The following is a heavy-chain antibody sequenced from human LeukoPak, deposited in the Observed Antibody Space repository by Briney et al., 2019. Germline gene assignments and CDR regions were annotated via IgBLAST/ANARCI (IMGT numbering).Heavy chain of an antibody. CDR2: ISSSGSTI. Sequence: GGSLRLSCAASGFTFSSYEMNWVREAPGKGLELVSYISSSGSTIYYADSVKGRFTISRDNAKNSLYLQMNSLRAEDTAVYYCARDANTAMANFDYWGQGTLVTVSS. CDR3: ARDANTAMANFDY. CDR1: GFTFSSYE. J-gene: IGHJ4*02. D-gene: IGHD5-18*01. V-gene: IGHV3-48*03.